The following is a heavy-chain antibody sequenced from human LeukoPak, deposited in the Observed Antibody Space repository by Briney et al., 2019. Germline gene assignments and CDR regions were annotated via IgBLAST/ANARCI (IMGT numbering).Heavy chain of an antibody. D-gene: IGHD6-19*01. V-gene: IGHV4-59*08. J-gene: IGHJ3*02. CDR1: NGSFSNHF. CDR2: ISYSGGA. CDR3: ASGVAVDPDTFDI. Sequence: SETLSLTCTVSNGSFSNHFWSWIRQPPGKGLEWIGYISYSGGAHYDPSLKSRVTISVDTSKNQFSLKLSSVTAADTAVYYCASGVAVDPDTFDIWGLGTLVTASS.